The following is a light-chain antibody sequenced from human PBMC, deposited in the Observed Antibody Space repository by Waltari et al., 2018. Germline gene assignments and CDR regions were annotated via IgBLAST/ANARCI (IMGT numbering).Light chain of an antibody. CDR2: DVT. CDR3: CSYAGIWV. V-gene: IGLV2-11*01. CDR1: GSDVGDFNS. J-gene: IGLJ3*02. Sequence: QSALTQPRSVSGSPGQSVTISCAGTGSDVGDFNSVSWYQQHPVKAPKLVIFDVTKRPSGVPDRFSGSKSGTSASLTVFGLQAEDEADYYCCSYAGIWVFGGGTKLTVL.